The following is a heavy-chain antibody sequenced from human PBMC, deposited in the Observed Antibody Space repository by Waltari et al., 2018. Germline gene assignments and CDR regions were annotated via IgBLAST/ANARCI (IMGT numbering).Heavy chain of an antibody. V-gene: IGHV4-38-2*01. CDR1: GYSISSGYY. J-gene: IGHJ3*02. D-gene: IGHD3-22*01. CDR2: IYHSGST. Sequence: QVQLQESGPGLVKPSETLSLTCAVSGYSISSGYYWGWLRQPPGKGLEWIGSIYHSGSTYYNPSLKSRVTISVDTSKNQFSLKLSSVTAADTAVYYCASRRYYYDSTRRAFDIWGQGTMVTVSS. CDR3: ASRRYYYDSTRRAFDI.